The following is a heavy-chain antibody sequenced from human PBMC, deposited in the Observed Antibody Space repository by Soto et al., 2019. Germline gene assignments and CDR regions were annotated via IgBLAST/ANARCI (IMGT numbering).Heavy chain of an antibody. CDR3: ARWPRYCSGGSCSISGDAFDI. D-gene: IGHD2-15*01. CDR1: GFTVTDIY. CDR2: IYTDFT. V-gene: IGHV3-66*01. J-gene: IGHJ3*02. Sequence: EVQLVESGGGLVQPGGSLRLSCVASGFTVTDIYMNWVRQAPGKGLEWVSVIYTDFTDYADFVKGRFSVSTDSSKNALYRQMDNLDAEDTAVYYCARWPRYCSGGSCSISGDAFDIWGQGAMVTVSS.